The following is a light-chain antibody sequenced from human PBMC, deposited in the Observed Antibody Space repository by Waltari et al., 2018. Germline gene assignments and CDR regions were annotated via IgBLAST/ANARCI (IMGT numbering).Light chain of an antibody. CDR3: QQYDSPPWT. CDR2: GAS. V-gene: IGKV3-20*01. J-gene: IGKJ1*01. CDR1: QSVSINN. Sequence: IVLTQPPCTLSSSPGERATFSCRASQSVSINNLAWYQQKPGQAPRLLIYGASNRATGIPDRFSGSGSGTDFTLIITRLEPEDFAVYYCQQYDSPPWTFGQGTNVDIK.